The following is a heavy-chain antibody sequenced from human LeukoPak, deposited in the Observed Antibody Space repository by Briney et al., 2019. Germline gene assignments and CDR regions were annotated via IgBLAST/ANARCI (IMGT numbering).Heavy chain of an antibody. J-gene: IGHJ5*02. CDR3: ARVGSPYSSSWYWFDP. V-gene: IGHV4-34*01. D-gene: IGHD6-13*01. Sequence: GSLRLSCTTSGFSFGDYAVSWIRQPPGKGLEWIGEINHSGSTNYNPSLKSRVTISVDTSKNQFSLKLSSVTAADTAVYYCARVGSPYSSSWYWFDPWGQGTLVTVSS. CDR2: INHSGST. CDR1: GFSFGDYA.